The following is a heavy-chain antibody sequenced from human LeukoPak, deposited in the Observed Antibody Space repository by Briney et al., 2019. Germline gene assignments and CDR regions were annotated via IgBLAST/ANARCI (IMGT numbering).Heavy chain of an antibody. Sequence: GGSLRLSCAASGFTFSSYSMNWVRQAPGKGLEWVSSISSSSSYIYYADSVKGRFTISRDNAKNSLYLQMNSLRAEDTAVYYCARDGVELYYDSIPFDYWGQGTLVTVSS. CDR2: ISSSSSYI. D-gene: IGHD3-22*01. CDR1: GFTFSSYS. V-gene: IGHV3-21*01. CDR3: ARDGVELYYDSIPFDY. J-gene: IGHJ4*02.